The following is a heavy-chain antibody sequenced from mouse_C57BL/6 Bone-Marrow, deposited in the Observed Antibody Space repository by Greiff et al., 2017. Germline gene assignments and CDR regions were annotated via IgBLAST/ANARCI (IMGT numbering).Heavy chain of an antibody. Sequence: EVQVVESGGDLVKPGGSLKLSCAASGFTFSSYGMSWVRQTPDKRLEWVATISSGGSYTYYPDSVKGRFTISRDNAKNTRYLQVSSLKSEDTVIYYCARREYDEEGFAYWGQGTLVTVSA. D-gene: IGHD5-2*01. J-gene: IGHJ3*01. CDR3: ARREYDEEGFAY. V-gene: IGHV5-6*01. CDR2: ISSGGSYT. CDR1: GFTFSSYG.